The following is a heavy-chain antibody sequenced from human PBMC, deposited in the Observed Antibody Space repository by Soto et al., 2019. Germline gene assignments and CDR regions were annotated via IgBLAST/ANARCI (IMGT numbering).Heavy chain of an antibody. CDR3: ARDRCYDGTCYSASDS. CDR1: GFRFSTYN. CDR2: ISTTSFTI. J-gene: IGHJ5*01. Sequence: EVRLMESGGGLVQPGGSLRLSCAGSGFRFSTYNMDWVRQAPGKGPEWIAHISTTSFTIYYADSVKGRFTISRDNDRNSLYLEMNSLRDEDTAVYYCARDRCYDGTCYSASDSWGQGTLVTVSS. D-gene: IGHD2-15*01. V-gene: IGHV3-48*02.